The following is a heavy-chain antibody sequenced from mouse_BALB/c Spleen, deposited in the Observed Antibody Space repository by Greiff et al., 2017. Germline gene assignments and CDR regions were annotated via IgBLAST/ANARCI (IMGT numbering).Heavy chain of an antibody. Sequence: EVKLMESGGGLVQPGGSRKLSCAASGFTFSSFGMHWVRQAPEKGLEWVAYISSGSSTIYYADTVKGRFTISRDNPKNTLFLQMTSLRSEDTAMYYCARSGVFDYWGQGTTLTVSS. J-gene: IGHJ2*01. CDR1: GFTFSSFG. CDR2: ISSGSSTI. V-gene: IGHV5-17*02. CDR3: ARSGVFDY.